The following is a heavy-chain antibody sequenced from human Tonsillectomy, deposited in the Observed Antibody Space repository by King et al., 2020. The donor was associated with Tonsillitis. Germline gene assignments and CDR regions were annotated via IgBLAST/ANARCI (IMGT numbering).Heavy chain of an antibody. D-gene: IGHD2-2*01. CDR1: GFTFSSHS. CDR2: ISSSSSTV. Sequence: VQLVESGGGFVQPGGSLRLSCAVSGFTFSSHSMNWVRQAPGKGLEWVSYISSSSSTVYYADSVKGRFTISRDNAKNSLYLQMNSLRAEDTAVYYCARDLMSCSSTSCYPYGFDYWGQGTLVTVSS. V-gene: IGHV3-48*01. J-gene: IGHJ4*02. CDR3: ARDLMSCSSTSCYPYGFDY.